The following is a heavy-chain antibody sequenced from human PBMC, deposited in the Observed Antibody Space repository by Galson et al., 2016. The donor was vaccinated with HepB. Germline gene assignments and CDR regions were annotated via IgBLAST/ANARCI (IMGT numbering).Heavy chain of an antibody. V-gene: IGHV4-30-2*01. J-gene: IGHJ6*02. CDR2: IYPSGST. CDR1: GDSISTGGYS. CDR3: ARVHASSGYYYLGLDV. Sequence: TLSLTCAVSGDSISTGGYSWTWIRQPPGKGLEWIGYIYPSGSTYSNPSLESRVTMSADRSKNQFSLNLTSVTAADTAVYYCARVHASSGYYYLGLDVWGQGTTVTVSS. D-gene: IGHD6-25*01.